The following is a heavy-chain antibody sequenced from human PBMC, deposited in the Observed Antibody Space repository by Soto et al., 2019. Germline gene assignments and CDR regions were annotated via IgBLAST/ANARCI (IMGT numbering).Heavy chain of an antibody. CDR1: GGSISSGGYY. CDR2: IYYSGST. D-gene: IGHD3-22*01. J-gene: IGHJ4*02. CDR3: ARTVPSYYDDSSGPGALDS. V-gene: IGHV4-31*03. Sequence: QVQLQESGPGLVKPSQTLSLTCTVSGGSISSGGYYWSWIRQHPGKGLEWIGYIYYSGSTYYNPSLMSRVTSAVQTPENQFALKLSSVAAADTAVYYCARTVPSYYDDSSGPGALDSWGQGTLVTVSS.